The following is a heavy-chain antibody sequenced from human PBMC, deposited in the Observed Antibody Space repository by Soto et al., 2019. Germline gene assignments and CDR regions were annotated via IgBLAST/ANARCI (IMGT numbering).Heavy chain of an antibody. CDR2: INAGNGNT. CDR1: GYTFTSYA. Sequence: ASVKVSCKASGYTFTSYAMHWVRQAPGQRLEWMGWINAGNGNTKYSQKFQGRVTITRDTSASTAYMELSSLRSEDTAVYYCARVGGYSGYDSYMDVWGKGTTVTVSS. J-gene: IGHJ6*03. V-gene: IGHV1-3*01. D-gene: IGHD5-12*01. CDR3: ARVGGYSGYDSYMDV.